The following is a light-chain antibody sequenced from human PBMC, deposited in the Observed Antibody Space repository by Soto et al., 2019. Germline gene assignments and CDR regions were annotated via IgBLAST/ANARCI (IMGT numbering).Light chain of an antibody. Sequence: EIVLTQSPGTLSLSPGERATLSCRASQSVSSSYLAWYQQKPGQAPRLLIYGASSRATGIPDRFGGSGSGTAFTLTISRLEPEDLAVYYCQQYGSSPYTFGQGTKLEIK. CDR3: QQYGSSPYT. CDR1: QSVSSSY. V-gene: IGKV3-20*01. J-gene: IGKJ2*01. CDR2: GAS.